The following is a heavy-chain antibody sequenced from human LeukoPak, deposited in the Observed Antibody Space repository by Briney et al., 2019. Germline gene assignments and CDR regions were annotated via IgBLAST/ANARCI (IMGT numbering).Heavy chain of an antibody. D-gene: IGHD6-6*01. J-gene: IGHJ4*02. CDR1: GFTFSSDA. CDR3: AKRAARLSARPNAKEYYFDY. Sequence: QPGASLRLSCAASGFTFSSDAMSWVRQAPGKGLEWVSAISGSGGSTYYADSVKGRFTISRDNSKNTLYLQMNSLRAEDTAVYYCAKRAARLSARPNAKEYYFDYWGQGTLVTVSS. CDR2: ISGSGGST. V-gene: IGHV3-23*01.